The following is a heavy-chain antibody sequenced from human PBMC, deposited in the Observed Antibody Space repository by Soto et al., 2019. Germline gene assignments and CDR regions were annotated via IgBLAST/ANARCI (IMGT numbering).Heavy chain of an antibody. D-gene: IGHD3-3*01. CDR1: GGSVSTYY. Sequence: QVQLQESGPGLLKPSETLSLTCTISGGSVSTYYWSWIRQPPGKELEWIGLTSYSGNTNYNPSLKSRVAMAVDTSKNQFSLTLSSVTAADTAVYYCERDGVGPFYYWGQGTLVTVSS. CDR2: TSYSGNT. CDR3: ERDGVGPFYY. V-gene: IGHV4-59*02. J-gene: IGHJ4*02.